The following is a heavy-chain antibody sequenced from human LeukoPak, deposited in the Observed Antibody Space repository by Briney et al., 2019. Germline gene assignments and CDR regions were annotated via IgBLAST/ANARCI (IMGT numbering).Heavy chain of an antibody. D-gene: IGHD3-16*01. CDR3: ARDLGGVSFDY. Sequence: QAGGSLRLSCAASGFTFRSSWMSWVRQAPGKGLEWVSAISGSGGSTYYADSVKGRFTISRGNSKNTLYLQMNSLRAEDTAVYYCARDLGGVSFDYWGQGTLVTVSS. J-gene: IGHJ4*02. CDR1: GFTFRSSW. V-gene: IGHV3-23*01. CDR2: ISGSGGST.